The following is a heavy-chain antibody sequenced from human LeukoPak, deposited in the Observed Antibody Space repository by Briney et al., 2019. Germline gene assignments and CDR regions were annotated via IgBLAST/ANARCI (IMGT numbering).Heavy chain of an antibody. V-gene: IGHV1-8*01. CDR3: ARDERHSPDV. CDR2: MNPISGKA. D-gene: IGHD6-25*01. Sequence: ASVKVSCKASGYTFTNFDINWVRQAPGQGLEWMGWMNPISGKAGYAQKLQGRVTMTTDTSTNTAYMEVRSLRSDDTAVYYCARDERHSPDVWGQGTTVTVSS. J-gene: IGHJ6*02. CDR1: GYTFTNFD.